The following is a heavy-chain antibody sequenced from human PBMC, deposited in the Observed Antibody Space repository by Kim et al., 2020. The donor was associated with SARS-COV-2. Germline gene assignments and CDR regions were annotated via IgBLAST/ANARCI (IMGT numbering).Heavy chain of an antibody. CDR3: ASPYDSSGYYYSGYFQH. Sequence: SETLSLTCTVSGYSISSGYYWGWIRQPPGKGLEWIGSIYHSGSTYYNPSLKSRVTISVDTSKNQFSLKLSSVTAADTAVYYCASPYDSSGYYYSGYFQHWGQGTLVTVSS. CDR2: IYHSGST. J-gene: IGHJ1*01. CDR1: GYSISSGYY. D-gene: IGHD3-22*01. V-gene: IGHV4-38-2*02.